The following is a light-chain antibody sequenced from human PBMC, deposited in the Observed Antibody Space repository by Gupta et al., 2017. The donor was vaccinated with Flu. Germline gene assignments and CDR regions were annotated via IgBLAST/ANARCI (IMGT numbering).Light chain of an antibody. J-gene: IGLJ3*02. CDR3: CAHAGGSIWV. V-gene: IGLV2-11*01. Sequence: QSALTQPRSVSGSPGQSVTISCTRTSDDVGGHDFISWYHQDAGEAPKLILYDINKRPSGVPDRFSGSKSGNTASLTISGLQGEDEGDFYCCAHAGGSIWVFGAGTRVTVV. CDR1: SDDVGGHDF. CDR2: DIN.